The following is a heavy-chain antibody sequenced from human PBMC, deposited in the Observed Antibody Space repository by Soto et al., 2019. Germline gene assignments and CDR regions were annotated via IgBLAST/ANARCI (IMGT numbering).Heavy chain of an antibody. J-gene: IGHJ4*02. CDR3: TTDYYDSSGYLPRDY. D-gene: IGHD3-22*01. V-gene: IGHV3-15*01. CDR2: IKNKSDGGTT. CDR1: GFIFSNAW. Sequence: PGGSLRLSCAVSGFIFSNAWMTWVRQVPGKGLEWVGRIKNKSDGGTTDYAAPVKGRFTISRDDSKNTLYLQMNSLKTEDTAVYYCTTDYYDSSGYLPRDYWGQGTLVTVSS.